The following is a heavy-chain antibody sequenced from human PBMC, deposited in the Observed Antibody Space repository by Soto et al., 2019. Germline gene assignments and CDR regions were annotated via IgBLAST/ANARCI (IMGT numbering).Heavy chain of an antibody. CDR1: GGSFSGYY. J-gene: IGHJ4*02. CDR2: INHSGST. CDR3: ARANNCSGGSCPFDY. D-gene: IGHD2-15*01. Sequence: QVQLQQWGAGLLKPSETLSLTCAVYGGSFSGYYWSWIRQPPGKGLEWIGEINHSGSTNYNPSLKSRVTISVDTSKNQFSLKLSSVTAADTAVYYCARANNCSGGSCPFDYWGQGTLVTVSS. V-gene: IGHV4-34*01.